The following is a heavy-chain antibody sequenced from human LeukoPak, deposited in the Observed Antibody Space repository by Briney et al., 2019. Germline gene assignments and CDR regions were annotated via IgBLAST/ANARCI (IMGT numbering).Heavy chain of an antibody. CDR3: ASLLNSYGQYYFDY. CDR1: GGSFSGYY. CDR2: INHSGST. Sequence: SETLSLTCAVYGGSFSGYYWSWIRQPPGKGLEWIGEINHSGSTNYNPSLKSRVTISVDTSKNQFSLKLSSVTAADTAVYYCASLLNSYGQYYFDYWGQGTLVTVSS. V-gene: IGHV4-34*01. J-gene: IGHJ4*02. D-gene: IGHD5-18*01.